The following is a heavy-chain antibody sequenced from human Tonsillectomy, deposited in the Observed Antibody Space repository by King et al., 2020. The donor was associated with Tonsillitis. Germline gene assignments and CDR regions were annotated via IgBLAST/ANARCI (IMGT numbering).Heavy chain of an antibody. CDR1: GFTFSNYG. CDR3: AKEDYSSSWYVDY. V-gene: IGHV3-30*02. CDR2: IRYDGSNK. D-gene: IGHD6-13*01. Sequence: VQLVESGGGEVQPGGSLRLSCAASGFTFSNYGMHWVRQAPGKGLEWVAFIRYDGSNKFYADSVKGRFTISRDNSKNTLYLQMNSLRVEDTAVYYCAKEDYSSSWYVDYWGQGTLVTVSS. J-gene: IGHJ4*02.